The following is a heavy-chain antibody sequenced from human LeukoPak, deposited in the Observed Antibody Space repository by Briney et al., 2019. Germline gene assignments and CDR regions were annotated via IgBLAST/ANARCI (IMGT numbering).Heavy chain of an antibody. D-gene: IGHD5-12*01. CDR1: GGSISSGDYY. CDR2: IYYSGST. Sequence: SETLSLTCSVSGGSISSGDYYWSWIRQPPGKGLEWIEYIYYSGSTYYNPSLKSRVTLSVDTSKNQFSLKLRSVTAADTAVYYCARESGYDSAGTYNWFDPWGQGTLVTVSS. J-gene: IGHJ5*02. V-gene: IGHV4-30-4*01. CDR3: ARESGYDSAGTYNWFDP.